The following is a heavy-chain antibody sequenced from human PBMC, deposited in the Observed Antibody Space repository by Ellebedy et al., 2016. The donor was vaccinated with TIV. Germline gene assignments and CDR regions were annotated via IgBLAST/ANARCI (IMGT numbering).Heavy chain of an antibody. CDR1: GFTFSSYG. J-gene: IGHJ4*02. V-gene: IGHV3-33*01. CDR3: ARDKRGNYFDY. D-gene: IGHD3-16*01. CDR2: IWYDGGNK. Sequence: GESLKISCAASGFTFSSYGMHWVRQAPGKGLEWVAIIWYDGGNKHYADSVKGRFTISRDNSKNTLYLQMNSLRAEDTAVYYCARDKRGNYFDYWGQGTLVTVSS.